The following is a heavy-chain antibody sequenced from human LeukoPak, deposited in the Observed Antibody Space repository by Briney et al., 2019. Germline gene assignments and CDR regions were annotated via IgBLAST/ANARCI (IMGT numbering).Heavy chain of an antibody. Sequence: PSETLSLTCTVSGGSISSSSYYWGWIRPPPGKGLEWIGSIYYSGSTYYNPSLKSRVTISVDTSKNQFSLKLSSVTAADTAVYYCARQDRVTYNWFDPWGQGTLVTVSS. CDR3: ARQDRVTYNWFDP. D-gene: IGHD2-21*02. CDR2: IYYSGST. CDR1: GGSISSSSYY. V-gene: IGHV4-39*01. J-gene: IGHJ5*02.